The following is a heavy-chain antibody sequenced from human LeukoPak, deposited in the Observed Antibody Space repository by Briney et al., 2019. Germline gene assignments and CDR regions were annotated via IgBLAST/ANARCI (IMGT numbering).Heavy chain of an antibody. V-gene: IGHV4-34*01. D-gene: IGHD2-15*01. J-gene: IGHJ4*02. CDR2: INHSGST. CDR3: AREASAVGAAGGFFDY. Sequence: NPSETLSLTCAVYGGSFSGYYWSWIRQPPGKGLEWIGEINHSGSTNYNPSLKSRVTISVDTSKSQFSLRLNSVTAADTAVYYCAREASAVGAAGGFFDYWAQGTLVTVSS. CDR1: GGSFSGYY.